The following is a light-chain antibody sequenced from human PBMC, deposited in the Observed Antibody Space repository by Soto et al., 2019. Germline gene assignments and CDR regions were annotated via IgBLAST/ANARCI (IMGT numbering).Light chain of an antibody. CDR3: QQYNVNWT. V-gene: IGKV1-5*03. CDR2: KAS. Sequence: DIQMTQSPSTLSASVGDRVTMTCRASQSISSWLAWYQQKPGKAPKLLIYKASSLESGVPSRFSGSGSGTEFTLAISSLQPDDSATYYCQQYNVNWTFGQGTKV. J-gene: IGKJ1*01. CDR1: QSISSW.